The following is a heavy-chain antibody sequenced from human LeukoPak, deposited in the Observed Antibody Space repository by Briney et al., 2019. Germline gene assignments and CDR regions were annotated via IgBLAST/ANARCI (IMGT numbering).Heavy chain of an antibody. D-gene: IGHD4-23*01. V-gene: IGHV3-74*01. CDR1: GGSISSYY. J-gene: IGHJ4*02. CDR2: IRGDGNII. CDR3: TRSMTADNSLWGY. Sequence: PSETLSFTCTVSGGSISSYYWSWIRQPPGKGLEWVSRIRGDGNIINYADSVMGRFTISRDNAKNTLYLQMNSLRGEDTAVYYCTRSMTADNSLWGYWGQGTLVTVSS.